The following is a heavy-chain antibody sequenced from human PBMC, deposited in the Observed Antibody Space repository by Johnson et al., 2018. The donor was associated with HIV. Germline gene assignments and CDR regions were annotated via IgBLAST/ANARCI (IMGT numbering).Heavy chain of an antibody. CDR2: IRYDGSNK. J-gene: IGHJ3*02. CDR3: ARWRDNRGAFDI. D-gene: IGHD1-14*01. V-gene: IGHV3-30*02. Sequence: VQLLESGGGVVQPGGSLRLSCAASGFTFSSYGMHWVRQAPGKGLEWVAFIRYDGSNKYYADSVKGRFTISRDNSKNTLYLQMNSLRAEDTAVYYCARWRDNRGAFDIWGQGTMVTVSS. CDR1: GFTFSSYG.